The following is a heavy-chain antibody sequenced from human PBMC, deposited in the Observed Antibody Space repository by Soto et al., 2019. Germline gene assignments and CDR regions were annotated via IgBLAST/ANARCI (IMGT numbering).Heavy chain of an antibody. V-gene: IGHV4-30-2*01. CDR3: AREAPYYYDSSGYYSYFDY. J-gene: IGHJ4*02. CDR2: IYHSGST. CDR1: GGSISSGGYS. D-gene: IGHD3-22*01. Sequence: SETLSLTCAVSGGSISSGGYSWSWIRQPPGKGLEWIGYIYHSGSTYYNPSLKSRVTISVDRSKNQFSLKLSSVTAADTAVYYCAREAPYYYDSSGYYSYFDYWGQGTLVTVSS.